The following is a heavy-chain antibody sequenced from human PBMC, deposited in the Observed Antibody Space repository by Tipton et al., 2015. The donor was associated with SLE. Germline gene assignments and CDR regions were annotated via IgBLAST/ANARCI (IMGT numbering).Heavy chain of an antibody. CDR1: GGSISSSSYY. Sequence: TLSLTCTVSGGSISSSSYYWGWIRQPPGKGLEWIGYIYYSGSTNYNPSLKSRVTISVDTSKNQFSLKLSSVTAADTAVYYGARASYGSGSYYNVDWYFDLWGRGTLVTVSS. V-gene: IGHV4-61*05. CDR3: ARASYGSGSYYNVDWYFDL. D-gene: IGHD3-10*01. CDR2: IYYSGST. J-gene: IGHJ2*01.